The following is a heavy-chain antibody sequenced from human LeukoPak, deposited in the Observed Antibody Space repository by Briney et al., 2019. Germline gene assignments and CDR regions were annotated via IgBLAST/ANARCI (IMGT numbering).Heavy chain of an antibody. D-gene: IGHD6-19*01. CDR2: INPNSGGT. J-gene: IGHJ4*02. Sequence: ASVKVSCKASGYTFTGYYMHWVRQAPGQGLEWMGWINPNSGGTNYAQKFQGRVTMTRDTSISTAYMELSRLRSDDTAVYYCARPAKNSGWFSTTRYWGQGTLVTVSS. CDR1: GYTFTGYY. CDR3: ARPAKNSGWFSTTRY. V-gene: IGHV1-2*02.